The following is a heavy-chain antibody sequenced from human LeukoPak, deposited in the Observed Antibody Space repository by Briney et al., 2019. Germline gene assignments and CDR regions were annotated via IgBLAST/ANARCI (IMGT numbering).Heavy chain of an antibody. J-gene: IGHJ4*02. V-gene: IGHV3-30-3*01. CDR3: VRGVGVSRFNYLDS. D-gene: IGHD6-13*01. Sequence: PGGSLRLSCAASGFTFSSYAMHWVRQAPGKGLEWVAVISYDGSSKYYADSVKGRFTISRDNSKNTLYLQMNSLRDDDTAVYYCVRGVGVSRFNYLDSWGQGTLVIVSS. CDR2: ISYDGSSK. CDR1: GFTFSSYA.